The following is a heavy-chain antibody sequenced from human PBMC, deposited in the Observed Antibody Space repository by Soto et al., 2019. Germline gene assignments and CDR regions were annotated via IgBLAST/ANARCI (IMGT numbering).Heavy chain of an antibody. Sequence: EVQVLESGGGLVQPGGSLRLSCAASGFTFSNYAMSWVRQAPGKGLEWVSSIGQSHTNTFYADSVKGRFTISRDSSKNTVYLQMNSLRAEDTAVYYCARKPWENSDAFDLWGQGTMVTVSS. CDR2: IGQSHTNT. J-gene: IGHJ3*01. D-gene: IGHD1-26*01. CDR1: GFTFSNYA. CDR3: ARKPWENSDAFDL. V-gene: IGHV3-23*01.